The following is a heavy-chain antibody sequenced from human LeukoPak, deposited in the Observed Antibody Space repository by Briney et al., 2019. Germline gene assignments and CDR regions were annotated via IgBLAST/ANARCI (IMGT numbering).Heavy chain of an antibody. CDR2: ISGDGGST. D-gene: IGHD2-15*01. Sequence: GGSLRLSCAASGFTFDDYAMHWVRQAPGKGLEWVSLISGDGGSTYYADSVKGRFTISRDSSKNSLYLQMNSLRTEDTALYYCAKDTTCSGGSCYSDAFDIWGQGTMVTVSS. CDR1: GFTFDDYA. J-gene: IGHJ3*02. V-gene: IGHV3-43*02. CDR3: AKDTTCSGGSCYSDAFDI.